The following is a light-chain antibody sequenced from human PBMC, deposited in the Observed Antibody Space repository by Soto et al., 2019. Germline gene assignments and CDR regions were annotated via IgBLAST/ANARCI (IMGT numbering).Light chain of an antibody. CDR2: DVS. Sequence: QSALTQPRSVSGSPGQSVTISCTGTSSDVGSYKDVSWYQQHPGKAPKLMIYDVSERPSGVPDRFSGSKSGNTASLTISGIQAEDEADYYCCSYAGSFYVFGTGTKLTVL. V-gene: IGLV2-11*01. CDR1: SSDVGSYKD. CDR3: CSYAGSFYV. J-gene: IGLJ1*01.